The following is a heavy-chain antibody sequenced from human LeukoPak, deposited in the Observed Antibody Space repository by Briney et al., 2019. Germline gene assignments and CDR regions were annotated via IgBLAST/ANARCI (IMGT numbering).Heavy chain of an antibody. CDR1: GFTFSSYA. V-gene: IGHV3-30-3*01. CDR3: ARDKRNYYDSGNFRYYYYGMDV. J-gene: IGHJ6*02. CDR2: ISYDGSNK. Sequence: HPGGSLRLSCAASGFTFSSYAMHWVRQAPGKGLEWVAVISYDGSNKYYADSVKGRFTISRDNSKNTLYLQMNSLRAEDTAVYYCARDKRNYYDSGNFRYYYYGMDVWGQGTTVTVSS. D-gene: IGHD3-10*01.